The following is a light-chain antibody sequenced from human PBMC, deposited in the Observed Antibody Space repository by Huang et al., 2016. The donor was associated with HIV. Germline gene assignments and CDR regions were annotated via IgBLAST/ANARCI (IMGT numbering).Light chain of an antibody. V-gene: IGKV1-39*01. J-gene: IGKJ2*01. CDR2: VAS. CDR3: QQSYKAPRT. Sequence: DIQMTQSPSSLSASVGDRVIISCRASQSINKYLNWYQQMPGKAPKLLIYVASTLQRGVSSIFSGSVSGTDFTLTIGSLQPEDAATYYCQQSYKAPRTFGQGTLLEI. CDR1: QSINKY.